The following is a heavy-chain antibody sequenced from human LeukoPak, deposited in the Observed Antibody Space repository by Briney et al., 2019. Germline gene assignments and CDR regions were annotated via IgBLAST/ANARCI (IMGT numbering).Heavy chain of an antibody. Sequence: GGSLRLSCVAAEFTFSSYGIHWVRQAPGKGLDWVAVISDDGSNKYYSDSVKGRFTISRDNSRNTLYLHMNSLRPDDTAVYYCARAHHCSGGSCYSPYYYYGMDVWGQGTTVTVSS. CDR1: EFTFSSYG. CDR3: ARAHHCSGGSCYSPYYYYGMDV. J-gene: IGHJ6*02. V-gene: IGHV3-30*03. D-gene: IGHD2-15*01. CDR2: ISDDGSNK.